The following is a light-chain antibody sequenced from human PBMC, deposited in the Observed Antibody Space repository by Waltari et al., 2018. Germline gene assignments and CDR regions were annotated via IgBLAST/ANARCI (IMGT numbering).Light chain of an antibody. J-gene: IGLJ3*02. CDR2: DVN. CDR1: SSDVGTYNY. V-gene: IGLV2-14*01. CDR3: SSYTRSITLVM. Sequence: QSALTQPASVSGSPGQSITISCTGTSSDVGTYNYVSWYQQHPGKAPKLMIYDVNNRRPGVSARVSGSKSGNTAALTISGLQAEDEADYYCSSYTRSITLVMFGGGTKLTVL.